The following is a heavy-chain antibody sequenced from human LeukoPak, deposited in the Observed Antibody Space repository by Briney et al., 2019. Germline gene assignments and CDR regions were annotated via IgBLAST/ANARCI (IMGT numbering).Heavy chain of an antibody. Sequence: GGSLRLSCAASGFTFNTFNMNWVRQAPGKGLEWVSSVTSGGDYIYYADSVKGRFTTSRDNAKNSLSLQLNSLRVQDTAVYYCARGHYDVLAASYKWTPDYWGQGTLVTVSS. CDR1: GFTFNTFN. CDR2: VTSGGDYI. J-gene: IGHJ4*02. CDR3: ARGHYDVLAASYKWTPDY. D-gene: IGHD3-9*01. V-gene: IGHV3-21*01.